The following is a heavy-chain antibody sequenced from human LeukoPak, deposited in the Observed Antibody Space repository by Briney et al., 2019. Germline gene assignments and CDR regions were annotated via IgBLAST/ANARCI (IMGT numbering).Heavy chain of an antibody. CDR1: GVSFSGYY. D-gene: IGHD3-22*01. Sequence: MPSETLSLTCAVYGVSFSGYYGTWLRHTPEKGLECFGEMNPSGSTNYNPSLKSRVTISVDTSKNQFSLTLSSVTAADTAVYYCARGRQDVTMIVVIMTAVSYYLDVWGKGTTVTVS. CDR2: MNPSGST. V-gene: IGHV4-34*01. CDR3: ARGRQDVTMIVVIMTAVSYYLDV. J-gene: IGHJ6*03.